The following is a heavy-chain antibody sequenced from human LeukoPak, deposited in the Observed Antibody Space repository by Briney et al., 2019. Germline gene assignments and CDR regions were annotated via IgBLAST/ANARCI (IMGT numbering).Heavy chain of an antibody. D-gene: IGHD6-13*01. J-gene: IGHJ5*02. CDR1: GGSFSGYY. Sequence: SETLSLTCAVYGGSFSGYYWSWIRQPPGKGLEWIGEINHSGSTNYNPSLKSRVTISVDTSKNQFSLKLSSVTAADTAVYYCARLAAAGTHPWFDPWGQGTLVTVSS. V-gene: IGHV4-34*01. CDR2: INHSGST. CDR3: ARLAAAGTHPWFDP.